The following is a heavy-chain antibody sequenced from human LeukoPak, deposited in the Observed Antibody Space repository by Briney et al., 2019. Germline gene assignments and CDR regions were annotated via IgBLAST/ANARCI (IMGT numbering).Heavy chain of an antibody. V-gene: IGHV4-34*01. J-gene: IGHJ4*02. D-gene: IGHD3-10*01. Sequence: SETLSLTCTVYGGSFTDYFWTWIRQSPGKGLEWIGEINDYTGDTNYNPSLNSRVSISLEKSKNQFSLELRSVTAADTAVYYCARRYYFVSGSYYPFDFWGQGTLVTVSS. CDR1: GGSFTDYF. CDR2: INDYTGDT. CDR3: ARRYYFVSGSYYPFDF.